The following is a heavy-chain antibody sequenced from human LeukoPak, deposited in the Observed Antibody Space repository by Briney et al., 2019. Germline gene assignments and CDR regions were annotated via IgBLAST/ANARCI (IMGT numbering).Heavy chain of an antibody. CDR3: ARGTYYYDSSGYYSTEYYFDY. V-gene: IGHV2-70*11. CDR1: GFSLSTSGMC. D-gene: IGHD3-22*01. J-gene: IGHJ4*02. Sequence: SGPTLAKPTQTLTLTCTFSGFSLSTSGMCVSWIRQPPGNALVWLARIDWDDDKYYSTSLKTRLTISKDTSKNQVVLTMTNMDPVDTATYYCARGTYYYDSSGYYSTEYYFDYWGQGTLVTVSS. CDR2: IDWDDDK.